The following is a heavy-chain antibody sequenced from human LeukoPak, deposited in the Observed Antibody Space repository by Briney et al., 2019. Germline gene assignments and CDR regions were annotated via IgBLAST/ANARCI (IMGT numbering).Heavy chain of an antibody. CDR1: GFTFSSYG. D-gene: IGHD4-17*01. CDR3: ARERMTTVTHGDYYYYGMDV. J-gene: IGHJ6*02. CDR2: IRYDGSNK. V-gene: IGHV3-30*02. Sequence: PGGSLRLSCAASGFTFSSYGMHWVRQAPGKGLEWVAFIRYDGSNKYYADSVKGRFTISRDNSKNTLYLQMNSLRAEDTAVYYCARERMTTVTHGDYYYYGMDVWGQGTTVTVSS.